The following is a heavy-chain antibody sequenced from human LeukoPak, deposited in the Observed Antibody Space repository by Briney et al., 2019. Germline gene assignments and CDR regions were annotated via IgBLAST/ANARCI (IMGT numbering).Heavy chain of an antibody. CDR3: ARGMEQWLFPGYFHH. V-gene: IGHV1-18*01. D-gene: IGHD6-19*01. CDR1: DYSFTNYG. CDR2: ISPYNSNR. Sequence: PPVNLSFNASDYSFTNYGITWIRHSHGPGNEWMGLISPYNSNRNYAHKFHGRGTITADTSTSTGYMERTSLRSDDTAVYSGARGMEQWLFPGYFHHWGQGTLVTVSS. J-gene: IGHJ1*01.